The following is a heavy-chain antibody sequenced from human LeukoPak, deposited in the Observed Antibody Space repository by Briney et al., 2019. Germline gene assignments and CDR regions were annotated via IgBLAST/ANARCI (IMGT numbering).Heavy chain of an antibody. J-gene: IGHJ4*02. CDR2: TSGSGGST. Sequence: GGSLRLSCAASGFTFSSYAMTWVRQAPGKGLEWVSTTSGSGGSTYYADSVKGRFTISRDNAKNSLYLQMNSLRAEDTAVYYCARDPYYDSSGYYGYWGQGTLVTVSS. V-gene: IGHV3-23*01. CDR1: GFTFSSYA. CDR3: ARDPYYDSSGYYGY. D-gene: IGHD3-22*01.